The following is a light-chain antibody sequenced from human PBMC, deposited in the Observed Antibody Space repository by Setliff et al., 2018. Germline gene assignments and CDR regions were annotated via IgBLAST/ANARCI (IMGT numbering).Light chain of an antibody. J-gene: IGLJ1*01. CDR2: EVS. Sequence: QSALTQPPSASGSPGQSVTISCTGTSSDVGGYNYVSWYQQHPGKAPKLMIYEVSKWPSGVPDRFSGSKSGNTASLTVSGLQAEDEADYYCSPYAGSNNYVFGTGTKVTVL. V-gene: IGLV2-8*01. CDR3: SPYAGSNNYV. CDR1: SSDVGGYNY.